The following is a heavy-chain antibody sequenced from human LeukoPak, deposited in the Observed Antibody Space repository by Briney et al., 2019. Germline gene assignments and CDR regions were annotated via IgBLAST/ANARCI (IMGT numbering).Heavy chain of an antibody. D-gene: IGHD1-26*01. Sequence: SETLSLTCTVSGYSISSGYYWGWIRQPPGKGLEWIGSIYHSGSTYYNPSLKSRVTISVDTSKNQFSLKLSSVTAADTAVYYCARDLSDIVGDPGIWGQGTMVTVSS. V-gene: IGHV4-38-2*02. CDR1: GYSISSGYY. CDR3: ARDLSDIVGDPGI. J-gene: IGHJ3*02. CDR2: IYHSGST.